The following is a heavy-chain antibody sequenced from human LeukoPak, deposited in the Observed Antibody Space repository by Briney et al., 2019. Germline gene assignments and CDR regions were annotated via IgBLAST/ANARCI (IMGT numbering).Heavy chain of an antibody. Sequence: KPSETLSLTCTVSGGSISSYYWSWIRQPPGKGLEWIGYIYYSGSTNYNPSLKSRVTISVDTSKNQFSLKLSSVTAADTAVCYCARRGHYDFWSGYHYGMDVWGQGTTVTVSS. CDR3: ARRGHYDFWSGYHYGMDV. J-gene: IGHJ6*02. V-gene: IGHV4-59*08. CDR1: GGSISSYY. CDR2: IYYSGST. D-gene: IGHD3-3*01.